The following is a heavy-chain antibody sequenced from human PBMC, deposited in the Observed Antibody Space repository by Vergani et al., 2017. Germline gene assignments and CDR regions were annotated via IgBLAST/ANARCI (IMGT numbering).Heavy chain of an antibody. D-gene: IGHD2-15*01. Sequence: EVQLVESGGGLVQTGGSLRLSCAASGFTFSSYWMSWVRQAPGKGLEWVANIKPDGSEKYYVDSVKGRFTISRDNAKNSLYLQMNGLRAEDTAVYYCAGDRGGSRFDYWGQGTLVTVSS. CDR3: AGDRGGSRFDY. CDR2: IKPDGSEK. CDR1: GFTFSSYW. V-gene: IGHV3-7*01. J-gene: IGHJ4*02.